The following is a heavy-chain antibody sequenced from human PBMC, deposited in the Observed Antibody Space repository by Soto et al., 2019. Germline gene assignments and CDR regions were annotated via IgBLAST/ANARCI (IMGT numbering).Heavy chain of an antibody. V-gene: IGHV4-31*03. J-gene: IGHJ5*02. CDR1: GGSISSGGYY. Sequence: QVQLQESGPGLVKPSQTLSLTCTVSGGSISSGGYYWSWIRQHPGKGLEWIGYIYYSGSTYYNPSLKSRVTISVDTSKNQFSPKLSSVTAADTAVYYCAREAHPLVRGVRVDWFDPWGQGTLVTVSS. CDR2: IYYSGST. D-gene: IGHD3-10*01. CDR3: AREAHPLVRGVRVDWFDP.